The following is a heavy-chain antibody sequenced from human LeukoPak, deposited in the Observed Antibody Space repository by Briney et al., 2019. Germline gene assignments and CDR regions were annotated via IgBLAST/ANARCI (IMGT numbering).Heavy chain of an antibody. Sequence: SETLSLTCTVSGGSISHYYWSWIRQPPGKGLEWIGYIYYSGSTNYNSSLKSRVTISVDTSKNQFSLKLSSVTAADTAVYYLARHGYSSGWFDYWGQGTLVTVSS. J-gene: IGHJ4*02. D-gene: IGHD6-19*01. CDR2: IYYSGST. V-gene: IGHV4-59*08. CDR1: GGSISHYY. CDR3: ARHGYSSGWFDY.